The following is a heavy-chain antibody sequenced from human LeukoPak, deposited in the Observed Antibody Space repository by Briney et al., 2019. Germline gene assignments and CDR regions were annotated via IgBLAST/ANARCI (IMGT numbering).Heavy chain of an antibody. CDR3: ARRLVAGAYNWFDP. D-gene: IGHD6-19*01. CDR2: IYDSGST. CDR1: GGSISSYY. V-gene: IGHV4-59*08. J-gene: IGHJ5*02. Sequence: PSETLSLTCTVSGGSISSYYRSWIRQPPGKGLEWIGCIYDSGSTNYNPSLRSRVTISVDTSKNQFSLKLSSVTAADTAVYYCARRLVAGAYNWFDPWGQGTLVTVSS.